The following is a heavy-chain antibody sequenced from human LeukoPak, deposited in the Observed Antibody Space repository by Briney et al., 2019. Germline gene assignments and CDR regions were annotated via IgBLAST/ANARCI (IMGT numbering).Heavy chain of an antibody. V-gene: IGHV1-18*01. CDR1: GYTFTNYG. Sequence: ASVKVSCKASGYTFTNYGISWVRQAPGQGLECMGWISAYNGNTNYAQKFQGLVTMNRDTSTSTVYMELRSLGSADTAVYYCARDGHRRYYYDSSGREDAFDIWGQGTMVTVSS. D-gene: IGHD3-22*01. J-gene: IGHJ3*02. CDR3: ARDGHRRYYYDSSGREDAFDI. CDR2: ISAYNGNT.